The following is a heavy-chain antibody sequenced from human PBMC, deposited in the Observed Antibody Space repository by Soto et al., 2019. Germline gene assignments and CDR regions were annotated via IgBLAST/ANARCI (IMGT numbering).Heavy chain of an antibody. CDR3: ARIGVSSGHESPDFDS. Sequence: GASVKVSCKASGYTFVSHGITWVRQAPGQGLEWMGWISGFNGNTNYAADLQGRVTMTTDTSTSTAYMELRGLRSDDTAVYYCARIGVSSGHESPDFDSWGQGTLVTVSS. J-gene: IGHJ4*02. CDR1: GYTFVSHG. V-gene: IGHV1-18*01. CDR2: ISGFNGNT. D-gene: IGHD3-16*01.